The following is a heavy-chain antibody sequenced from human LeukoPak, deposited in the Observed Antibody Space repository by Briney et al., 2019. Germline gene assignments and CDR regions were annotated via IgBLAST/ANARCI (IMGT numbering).Heavy chain of an antibody. J-gene: IGHJ6*03. CDR3: ARDPYSGTYGDTYYYYMDV. CDR1: GFTFSSYA. CDR2: ISYDGSNK. Sequence: GGSLRLSCAASGFTFSSYAMHWVRQAPGKGLEWVAVISYDGSNKYYADSVKGRFTISRDNAKNSLYLQMNSLRAEDTAVYYCARDPYSGTYGDTYYYYMDVWGKGTTVTVSS. V-gene: IGHV3-30*04. D-gene: IGHD1-26*01.